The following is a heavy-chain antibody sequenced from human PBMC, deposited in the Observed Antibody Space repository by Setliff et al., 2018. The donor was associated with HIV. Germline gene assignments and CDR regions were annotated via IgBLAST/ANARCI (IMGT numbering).Heavy chain of an antibody. V-gene: IGHV1-69*10. J-gene: IGHJ3*02. CDR3: ARPAPLLGTSPANNAFDI. CDR2: IIHILGIR. CDR1: GGTFRNFA. D-gene: IGHD3-10*01. Sequence: GASVKVSCKASGGTFRNFAVSWVRQAPGQGLEWMGGIIHILGIRNYAQKFQGRVIITTDESTGTAYMELSSLKDDDTAIYYCARPAPLLGTSPANNAFDIWGQGTTVTVSS.